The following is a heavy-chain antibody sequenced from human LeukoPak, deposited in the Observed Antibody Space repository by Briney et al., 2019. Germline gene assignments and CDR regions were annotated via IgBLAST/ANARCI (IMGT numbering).Heavy chain of an antibody. CDR2: IYHSGST. V-gene: IGHV4-4*02. J-gene: IGHJ4*02. CDR3: ARGPLWFGELLYGAYFDY. Sequence: SETLSHTCAVSGGSISSSNWWSWVRQPPGKGLEWIGEIYHSGSTNYNPSLKSRVTISVDKSKNQFSLKLSSVTAADTAVYYCARGPLWFGELLYGAYFDYWGQGTLVTVSS. CDR1: GGSISSSNW. D-gene: IGHD3-10*01.